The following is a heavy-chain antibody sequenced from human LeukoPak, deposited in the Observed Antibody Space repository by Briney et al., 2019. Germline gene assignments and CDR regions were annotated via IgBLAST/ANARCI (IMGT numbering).Heavy chain of an antibody. CDR2: INHSGST. D-gene: IGHD2-2*01. J-gene: IGHJ6*04. Sequence: SETLSLTCAVYGGSFSGYYWSWIRQPPGKGLEWIGEINHSGSTNYNPSLKSRVTISVDTSKNQFSLKLSSVTAADTAVYYCARGPAAMIGEDYYGMDVWGKGTTVTVSS. V-gene: IGHV4-34*01. CDR3: ARGPAAMIGEDYYGMDV. CDR1: GGSFSGYY.